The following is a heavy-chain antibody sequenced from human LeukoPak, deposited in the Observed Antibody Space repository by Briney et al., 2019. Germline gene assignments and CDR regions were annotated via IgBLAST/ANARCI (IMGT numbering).Heavy chain of an antibody. CDR3: ARGQGAADY. V-gene: IGHV4-4*02. CDR2: ISRTGSI. CDR1: GGSISSRNW. D-gene: IGHD1-26*01. Sequence: SETLSLTCAVSGGSISSRNWWGWVRQPPGKGLEWIGEISRTGSIDYDPSVRSRATISLDKSKSQFSLRLTSLTSADTAVYYCARGQGAADYWGQGILVIVSS. J-gene: IGHJ4*02.